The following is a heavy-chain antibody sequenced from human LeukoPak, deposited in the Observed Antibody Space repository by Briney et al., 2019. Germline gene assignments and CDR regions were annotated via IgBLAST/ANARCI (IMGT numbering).Heavy chain of an antibody. V-gene: IGHV4-38-2*02. Sequence: SETLSLTCTVSGYSISSGHYWGWIRQPPGKGLEWIGSMYHSGSTYYNPPLKSRVTISEDTSKNQFSLKPRSVTAADTAVYYCARDFASYMDVWGKGTTVTISS. CDR3: ARDFASYMDV. CDR1: GYSISSGHY. CDR2: MYHSGST. J-gene: IGHJ6*03.